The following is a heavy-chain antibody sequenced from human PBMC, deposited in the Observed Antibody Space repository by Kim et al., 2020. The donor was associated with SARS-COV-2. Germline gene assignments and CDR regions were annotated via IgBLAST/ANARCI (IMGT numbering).Heavy chain of an antibody. CDR2: IIPIFGTA. Sequence: SVKVSCKASGGTFSSYAISWVRQAPGQGLEWMGGIIPIFGTANYAQKFQGRVTITADESTSTAYMELSSLRSEDTAVYYCARDYYYDSSIRYTWFDPWGQGTLVTVSS. D-gene: IGHD3-22*01. V-gene: IGHV1-69*13. CDR3: ARDYYYDSSIRYTWFDP. J-gene: IGHJ5*02. CDR1: GGTFSSYA.